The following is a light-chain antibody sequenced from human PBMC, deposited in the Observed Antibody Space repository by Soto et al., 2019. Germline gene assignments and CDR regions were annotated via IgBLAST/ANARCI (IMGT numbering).Light chain of an antibody. CDR2: EVS. J-gene: IGLJ1*01. CDR3: CSYAGSYTFV. Sequence: QSVLTQPASVSGSPGQSITISCTGTSSDVGGYKYVSWYQQHPGKAPKLMIYEVSNRPSGVSHRFSGSKSGNTASLTISGLQAEDEADYYCCSYAGSYTFVFGTGTKVTVL. V-gene: IGLV2-14*01. CDR1: SSDVGGYKY.